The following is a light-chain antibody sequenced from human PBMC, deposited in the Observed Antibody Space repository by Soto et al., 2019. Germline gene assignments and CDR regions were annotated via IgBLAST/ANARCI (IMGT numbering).Light chain of an antibody. CDR2: GAS. CDR1: QSVSST. Sequence: EIVMTQSPATLSVSPGERATLSCRASQSVSSTLAWYQQKPGQAPRLLIYGASTRATGIPARFSGSGSGTEFPLTISSLQYEDFAVYYCQQYNNWPPLTFGGGTKVEIK. V-gene: IGKV3-15*01. CDR3: QQYNNWPPLT. J-gene: IGKJ4*01.